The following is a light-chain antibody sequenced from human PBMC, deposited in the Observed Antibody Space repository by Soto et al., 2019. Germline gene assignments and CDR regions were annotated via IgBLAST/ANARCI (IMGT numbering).Light chain of an antibody. J-gene: IGKJ3*01. V-gene: IGKV1-9*01. CDR3: QQINPFHPFFT. CDR2: GAS. CDR1: QDIRSY. Sequence: IQLTQSPSFLSASVGDRVTITCRASQDIRSYLAWYQQRPGKAPELLIYGASTLRPGGASRFSGSGSGTEFTLTISSLQPEDFANYFCQQINPFHPFFTFGLGTKVDI.